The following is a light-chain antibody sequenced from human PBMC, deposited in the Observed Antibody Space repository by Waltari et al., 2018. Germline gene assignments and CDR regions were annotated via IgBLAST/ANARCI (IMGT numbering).Light chain of an antibody. Sequence: DSQMTQSPSTLSASVGDRVTITCRASQDVSVWLAWYQLKPGQAPKLLIYAASSLQSGVPSRFSGSGSGTEFTLTISSLQPDDFATYYGQQYNSFWTFGQGTKVEIK. CDR1: QDVSVW. CDR3: QQYNSFWT. V-gene: IGKV1-5*01. J-gene: IGKJ1*01. CDR2: AAS.